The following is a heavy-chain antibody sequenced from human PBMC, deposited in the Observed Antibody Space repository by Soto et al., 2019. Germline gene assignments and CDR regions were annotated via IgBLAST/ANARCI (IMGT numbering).Heavy chain of an antibody. Sequence: EVQLLESGGGRVQPGGSLRLSCAASGFTFSSFGMSWVRQAPGKGLEWVSAIGGIGSTIYYADSVKGRFTISRDNSQNTLFLQMNSLRSEDTAVYYCTQIIEHATTYWGQGTLVTVSS. D-gene: IGHD2-15*01. J-gene: IGHJ4*02. CDR1: GFTFSSFG. CDR3: TQIIEHATTY. V-gene: IGHV3-23*01. CDR2: IGGIGSTI.